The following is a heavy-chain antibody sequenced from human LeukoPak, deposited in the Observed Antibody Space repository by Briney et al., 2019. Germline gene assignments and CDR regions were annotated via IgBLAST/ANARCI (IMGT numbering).Heavy chain of an antibody. CDR3: ARDGGTDWYDP. J-gene: IGHJ5*02. V-gene: IGHV3-7*01. CDR2: IKQDGSEK. D-gene: IGHD3-16*01. Sequence: GGSLRLSCAASGFTISGYWMTWVRQAPGKGLEWVANIKQDGSEKTYVDSVKGRFIISRDNAKNSIYLQMNSLRVEDTAMYYCARDGGTDWYDPWGQGTLATVSS. CDR1: GFTISGYW.